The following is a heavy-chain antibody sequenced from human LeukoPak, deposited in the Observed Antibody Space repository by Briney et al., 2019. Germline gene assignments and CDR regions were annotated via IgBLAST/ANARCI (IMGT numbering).Heavy chain of an antibody. Sequence: ASVKVSCKASGYSFTNYDINWARQAPGQGLEWMGWMKPNSGDTGYAQKFQGRVTFSRNTSISTAYMELTNLRSEDTAVYYCARCDYDTTINPNWFDPWGQGTLVTVSS. CDR1: GYSFTNYD. CDR3: ARCDYDTTINPNWFDP. V-gene: IGHV1-8*03. CDR2: MKPNSGDT. D-gene: IGHD3-22*01. J-gene: IGHJ5*02.